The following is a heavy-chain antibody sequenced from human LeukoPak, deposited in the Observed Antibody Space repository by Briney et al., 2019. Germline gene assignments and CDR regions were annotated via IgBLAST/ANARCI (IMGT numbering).Heavy chain of an antibody. V-gene: IGHV3-53*01. CDR2: IYSDGST. D-gene: IGHD6-19*01. CDR1: GFTVSSNY. CDR3: ARTIVVAGTDWFDP. J-gene: IGHJ5*02. Sequence: GGSLRLSCAASGFTVSSNYMSWVRQAPGKGLEWVSVIYSDGSTYYADSVKGRFTISRDNSKNTLYLQMNSLRAEDTAAYYCARTIVVAGTDWFDPWGQGTLVTVSS.